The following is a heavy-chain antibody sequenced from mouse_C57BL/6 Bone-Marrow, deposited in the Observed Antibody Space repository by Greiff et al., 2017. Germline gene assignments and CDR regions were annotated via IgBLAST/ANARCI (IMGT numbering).Heavy chain of an antibody. D-gene: IGHD1-1*01. CDR1: GFTFSDAW. Sequence: VMLVESGGGLVQPGGSMKLSCAASGFTFSDAWMDWVRQSPEKGLEWVAEIRNKANNHATYYAESVKGRFTISRDDSKSSVYLQMNSLRAEDTGIYYCTRPGDYGSSYWYFDVWGTGTTVTVSS. CDR3: TRPGDYGSSYWYFDV. CDR2: IRNKANNHAT. V-gene: IGHV6-6*01. J-gene: IGHJ1*03.